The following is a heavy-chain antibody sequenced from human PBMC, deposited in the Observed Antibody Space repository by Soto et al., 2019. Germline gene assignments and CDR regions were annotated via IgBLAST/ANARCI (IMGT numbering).Heavy chain of an antibody. CDR1: GGTFSTSA. CDR2: IIPVFRAP. V-gene: IGHV1-69*12. D-gene: IGHD1-1*01. J-gene: IGHJ6*02. Sequence: QVQLVQSGSEVKKPGSSVKVSCKVSGGTFSTSAVSWVRQAHGQGLEWLGGIIPVFRAPDYAQKFQGRVTITADESARSAFMELTGLGFADTAVYYWARDIDRLQLGGNYYYMTDVWGQGTTVTVSS. CDR3: ARDIDRLQLGGNYYYMTDV.